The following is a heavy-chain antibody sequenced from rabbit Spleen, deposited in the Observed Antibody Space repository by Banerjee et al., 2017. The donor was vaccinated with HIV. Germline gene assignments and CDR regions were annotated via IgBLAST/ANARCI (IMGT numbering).Heavy chain of an antibody. CDR2: IYTGDGST. V-gene: IGHV1S40*01. D-gene: IGHD6-1*01. Sequence: QSLEESGGDLVKPGASLTLTCTASGFSFSSSYYMCWVRQAPGKGLEWIGCIYTGDGSTAYASWAKGRFTVSKTSSTTVTLQLSSLTAADTATYFCVRDQAGDADFGPYYLNLWGQGTLVTVS. CDR1: GFSFSSSYY. J-gene: IGHJ4*01. CDR3: VRDQAGDADFGPYYLNL.